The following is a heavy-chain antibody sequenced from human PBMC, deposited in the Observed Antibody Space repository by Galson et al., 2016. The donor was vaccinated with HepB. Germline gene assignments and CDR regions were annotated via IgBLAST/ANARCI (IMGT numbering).Heavy chain of an antibody. CDR2: IFHRGST. J-gene: IGHJ2*01. Sequence: SETLSLTCAVSGDSISTTVWWTWLRQPPGKGLEWIGEIFHRGSTNYNPSVKSRVTISVDKSKNQFSLKLTSVTAADTAVYYCARYSGDHIRYFDLWGRGTLVTVSS. V-gene: IGHV4-4*02. CDR1: GDSISTTVW. D-gene: IGHD5-12*01. CDR3: ARYSGDHIRYFDL.